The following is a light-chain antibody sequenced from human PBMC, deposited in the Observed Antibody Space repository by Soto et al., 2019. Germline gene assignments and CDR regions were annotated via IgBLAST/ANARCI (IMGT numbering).Light chain of an antibody. V-gene: IGLV2-14*01. CDR3: ISYTSSSTLVV. J-gene: IGLJ2*01. CDR2: DVS. CDR1: SSDVGGYNY. Sequence: QSALTQPASVSGSPGQSITISCTGTSSDVGGYNYVSWCQQHPGKAPKLMIYDVSNRPSGVSNRFSGSKSGNTASLTISGLQAEDEADYYCISYTSSSTLVVFGGGTKLTVL.